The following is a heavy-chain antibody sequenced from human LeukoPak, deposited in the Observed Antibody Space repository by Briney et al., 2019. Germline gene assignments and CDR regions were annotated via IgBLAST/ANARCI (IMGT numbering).Heavy chain of an antibody. CDR2: INPNSGGT. CDR3: ARDGHRRYHYDSSGREDAFDM. J-gene: IGHJ3*02. Sequence: ASVKVSCKASGYTFTDYALHWVRQAPGQGLEWMGWINPNSGGTNYAQKFQGRVTVTTNTSTSTAYMEVRSLRSDDTAVYYCARDGHRRYHYDSSGREDAFDMWGQGTMVTVSS. D-gene: IGHD3-22*01. V-gene: IGHV1-2*02. CDR1: GYTFTDYA.